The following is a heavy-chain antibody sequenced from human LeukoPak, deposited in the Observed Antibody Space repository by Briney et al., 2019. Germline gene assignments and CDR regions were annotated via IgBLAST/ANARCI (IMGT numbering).Heavy chain of an antibody. Sequence: PGGSLRLSCAASGFTFDDYAMRWVRQAPGKGLEWVSLISGDGGSTYYADSVKGRFTISRDNSRNSLYLQMNSLRTEDTALYYCAKDRKGYSSGWRLFFDYWGQGTLVTVSS. CDR3: AKDRKGYSSGWRLFFDY. J-gene: IGHJ4*02. V-gene: IGHV3-43*02. CDR1: GFTFDDYA. D-gene: IGHD6-19*01. CDR2: ISGDGGST.